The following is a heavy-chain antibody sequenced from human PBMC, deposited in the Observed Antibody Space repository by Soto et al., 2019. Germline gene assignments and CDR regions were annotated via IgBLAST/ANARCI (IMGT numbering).Heavy chain of an antibody. J-gene: IGHJ4*02. Sequence: PSETLSLTCTVSGGSISSSSYYWGWIRQPPGKGLEWIGSIYYSGSTYYNPSLKSRVTISVDTSKNQFSLKLSSVTAADTAVYYCARHASNYDYIWGGPPGSTGFPHDWGQGTLVTVSS. CDR1: GGSISSSSYY. CDR3: ARHASNYDYIWGGPPGSTGFPHD. V-gene: IGHV4-39*01. D-gene: IGHD3-16*01. CDR2: IYYSGST.